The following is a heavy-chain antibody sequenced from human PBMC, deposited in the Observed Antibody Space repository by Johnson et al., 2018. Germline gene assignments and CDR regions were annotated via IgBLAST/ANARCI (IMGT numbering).Heavy chain of an antibody. D-gene: IGHD1-26*01. V-gene: IGHV3-30*18. CDR1: GFTFSSYG. CDR3: AKDRFWCSGGYLRHDAFDI. Sequence: QVQLVESGGGVVQPGRSLRLSCAASGFTFSSYGMHWVRQAPGKGLEWVAVISYDGSNKYYADSVKGRFTISRDNSKNTLYLQMNSLRAEDTAGCYCAKDRFWCSGGYLRHDAFDIWGQGTMVTVSS. J-gene: IGHJ3*02. CDR2: ISYDGSNK.